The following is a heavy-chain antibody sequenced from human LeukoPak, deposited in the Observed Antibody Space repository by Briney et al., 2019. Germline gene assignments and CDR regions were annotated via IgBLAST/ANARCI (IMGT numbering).Heavy chain of an antibody. CDR2: ISSSHSTI. V-gene: IGHV3-48*03. CDR3: AREVPTGQAFDI. J-gene: IGHJ3*02. Sequence: GGSLRLSCAAPGFPFISYEMNWVRQAPGKGLEWVSYISSSHSTIYYADSVKGRFTISRDNAKNSLYLQMNSLRAEDTAVYYCAREVPTGQAFDIWGQGTMVTVSS. CDR1: GFPFISYE. D-gene: IGHD4-17*01.